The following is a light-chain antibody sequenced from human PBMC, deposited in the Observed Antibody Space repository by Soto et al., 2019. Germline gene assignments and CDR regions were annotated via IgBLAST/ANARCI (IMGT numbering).Light chain of an antibody. CDR3: QQYHSTPRT. V-gene: IGKV4-1*01. J-gene: IGKJ1*01. Sequence: DIVMTQSPDSLAVSLGERATINCKSSQSVLYSSNNKKYLAWFQQKPGQPPKLLIYWASTRESGVPDRFSGSGSGTDFTLTISSLQAEDVAVYYRQQYHSTPRTFGQGTKVEIK. CDR2: WAS. CDR1: QSVLYSSNNKKY.